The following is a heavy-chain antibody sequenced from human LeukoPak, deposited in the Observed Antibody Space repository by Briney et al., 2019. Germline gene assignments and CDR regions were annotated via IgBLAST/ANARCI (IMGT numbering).Heavy chain of an antibody. CDR3: AKDRGTYCSSTSCYTVSDY. CDR1: GFTFSSYA. J-gene: IGHJ4*02. CDR2: ISGSGGST. D-gene: IGHD2-2*02. Sequence: GGSLRLSCAASGFTFSSYAMSWVRQAPGKGLEWVSAISGSGGSTYYADSVKGRFTISRDNSKNTLYLQMNSLRAEDTAVYYCAKDRGTYCSSTSCYTVSDYWGQGTLVTVSS. V-gene: IGHV3-23*01.